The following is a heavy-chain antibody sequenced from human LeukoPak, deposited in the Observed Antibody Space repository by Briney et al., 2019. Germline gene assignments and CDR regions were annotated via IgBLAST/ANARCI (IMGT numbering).Heavy chain of an antibody. CDR1: GFTLSNYG. Sequence: GGSLRLSRAASGFTLSNYGLNGVRQAAGKGLEGVSGITGSGGNTYYADSVKGRFTIYRDNAKNYLYLQMNSLTAEDRAECYCLSGGGEGWNSGWFDPWGQGALVIVSS. CDR2: ITGSGGNT. J-gene: IGHJ5*02. CDR3: LSGGGEGWNSGWFDP. V-gene: IGHV3-23*01. D-gene: IGHD1-7*01.